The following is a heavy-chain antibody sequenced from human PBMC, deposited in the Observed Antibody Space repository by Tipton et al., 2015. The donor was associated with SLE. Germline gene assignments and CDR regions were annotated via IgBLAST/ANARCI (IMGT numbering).Heavy chain of an antibody. Sequence: TLSLTCAVYGGSFSGYYWSWIRQPPGKGLEWIGEINHSGSTNYKPSLKSRVTISVDTSKNQFSLKLSSLTAADTAAYYCARDLEKWGQGTLVTVSS. CDR2: INHSGST. J-gene: IGHJ4*02. V-gene: IGHV4-34*01. CDR1: GGSFSGYY. D-gene: IGHD5-24*01. CDR3: ARDLEK.